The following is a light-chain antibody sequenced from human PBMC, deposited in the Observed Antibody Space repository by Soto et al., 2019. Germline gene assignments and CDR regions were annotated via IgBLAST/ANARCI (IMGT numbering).Light chain of an antibody. J-gene: IGLJ1*01. CDR1: SSNVGSYKL. V-gene: IGLV2-14*02. CDR3: SSYTSSSPYV. Sequence: QSVLTQPASVSGSPGQSITISCTGTSSNVGSYKLVSWYQQHPGKAPKLMIYEVSNRPSGVSNRFSGSKSGNTASLTISGLQAEDEADYYCSSYTSSSPYVFGTGTKVTVL. CDR2: EVS.